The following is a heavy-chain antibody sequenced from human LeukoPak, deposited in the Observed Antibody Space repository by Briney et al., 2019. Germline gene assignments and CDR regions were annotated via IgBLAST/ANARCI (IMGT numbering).Heavy chain of an antibody. D-gene: IGHD2-2*01. CDR3: AKEGISAAAYY. J-gene: IGHJ4*02. V-gene: IGHV3-23*01. CDR2: ISGSGGST. Sequence: GGSLRLSCAASGFTFSNYAMSCVRQAPGKGLEWVSAISGSGGSTYYAYSVKGRFTISRDNSKNTLYLQMNSLRGEDTAIYYCAKEGISAAAYYWGQGTLVTVSS. CDR1: GFTFSNYA.